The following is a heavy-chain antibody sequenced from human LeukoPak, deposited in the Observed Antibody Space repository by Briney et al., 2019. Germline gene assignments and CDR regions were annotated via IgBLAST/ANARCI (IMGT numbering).Heavy chain of an antibody. J-gene: IGHJ6*03. CDR3: ARVAKHFRGGLSFYYMDV. D-gene: IGHD3-10*01. CDR2: MDPNSGNT. Sequence: ASVKVSCKASGYTFTSYDINWVRQATGQGLEWMGWMDPNSGNTGYAQKFQGRVTMTRNTSISTAYMELSSLRSEDTAVYYCARVAKHFRGGLSFYYMDVWGKGTTVTISS. CDR1: GYTFTSYD. V-gene: IGHV1-8*01.